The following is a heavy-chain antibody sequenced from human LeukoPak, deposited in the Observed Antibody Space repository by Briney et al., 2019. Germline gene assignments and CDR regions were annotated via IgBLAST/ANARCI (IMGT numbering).Heavy chain of an antibody. CDR1: GYTFTGYY. V-gene: IGHV1-2*02. Sequence: GASVKVSCKPSGYTFTGYYIQWVRQAPGQGLEWMGWINPHSGGTNYAPKFQGRVSMTRDTSISTAYMELSRLRSDDTAFYYCARTLYISAVPGGFDYWGQGTLVTVSS. CDR2: INPHSGGT. CDR3: ARTLYISAVPGGFDY. D-gene: IGHD6-13*01. J-gene: IGHJ4*02.